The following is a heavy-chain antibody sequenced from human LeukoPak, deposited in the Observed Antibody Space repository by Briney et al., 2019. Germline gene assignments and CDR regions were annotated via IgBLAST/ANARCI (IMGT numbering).Heavy chain of an antibody. V-gene: IGHV3-7*05. D-gene: IGHD5-24*01. Sequence: HPGGSLRLSCAASGFTFSNYWMIWVRQAQGKGLEWVSNIKEDGSEKRYADSVRGRFTISRDNAQTSIYPQMNSLRAEDTAVYYCARASKPWLQLTWGQGTLVTVSS. J-gene: IGHJ5*02. CDR1: GFTFSNYW. CDR3: ARASKPWLQLT. CDR2: IKEDGSEK.